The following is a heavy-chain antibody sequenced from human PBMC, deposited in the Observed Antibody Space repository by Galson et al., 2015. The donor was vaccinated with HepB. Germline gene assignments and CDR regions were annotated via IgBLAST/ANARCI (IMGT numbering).Heavy chain of an antibody. CDR1: GFTFSSYG. D-gene: IGHD1-1*01. CDR3: TRDRDTGLAY. J-gene: IGHJ4*02. V-gene: IGHV3-30*03. CDR2: ISYDGSDK. Sequence: SLRLSCAASGFTFSSYGLHWVRQAQGKGLEWAAVISYDGSDKSYADSVKGRFTISRDNSKNTLYLQMDGLRDEDTALYYCTRDRDTGLAYWGQGTLVTVSS.